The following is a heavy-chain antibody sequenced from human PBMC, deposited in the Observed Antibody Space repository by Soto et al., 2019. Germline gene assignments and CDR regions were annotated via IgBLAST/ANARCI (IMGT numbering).Heavy chain of an antibody. CDR2: ISSNGGST. V-gene: IGHV3-64D*08. CDR1: GFTFSSYA. Sequence: PGGSLRLSCSASGFTFSSYAMHWVRQAPGKGLEYVSAISSNGGSTYYADSVKGRFTISRDNSKNTLYLQMSSLRAEDTAVYYCVKESPGYSSGWYGAFDIWGQGTMVTVSS. D-gene: IGHD6-19*01. J-gene: IGHJ3*02. CDR3: VKESPGYSSGWYGAFDI.